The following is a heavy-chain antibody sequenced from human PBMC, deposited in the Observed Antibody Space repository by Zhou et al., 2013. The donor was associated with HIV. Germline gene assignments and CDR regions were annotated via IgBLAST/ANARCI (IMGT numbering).Heavy chain of an antibody. CDR2: VYNSGST. V-gene: IGHV4-59*11. D-gene: IGHD3-3*01. CDR3: ARGLPPLTTPISYYYMDV. Sequence: VQLQESGPGLVKPSETLSLTCTVSGGSMSSHYWSWIRQSPGKGLEWIGYVYNSGSTNYNPSLKSRVTISVDTSKNQFSLKLSSVTAADTAVYYCARGLPPLTTPISYYYMDVWGKGTTVTVSS. J-gene: IGHJ6*03. CDR1: GGSMSSHY.